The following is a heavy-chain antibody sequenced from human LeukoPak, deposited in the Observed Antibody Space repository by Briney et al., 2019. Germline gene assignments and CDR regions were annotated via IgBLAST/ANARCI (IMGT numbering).Heavy chain of an antibody. D-gene: IGHD3-22*01. Sequence: GGSLRLSCAASGFTVSGNYMSWVRQAPGKGLEWVAVIYSGGSTYYADSVKGGFTISRDNSKNTLYLQMSSMRAEDTAVYYCERDASKYGSSGENWGQGTVVTVSS. J-gene: IGHJ4*02. CDR1: GFTVSGNY. V-gene: IGHV3-53*01. CDR3: ERDASKYGSSGEN. CDR2: IYSGGST.